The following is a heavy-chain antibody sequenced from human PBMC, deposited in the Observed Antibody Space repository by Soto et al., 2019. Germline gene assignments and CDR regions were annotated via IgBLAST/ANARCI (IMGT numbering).Heavy chain of an antibody. CDR1: GYTCTGYY. CDR2: INPNSGGT. J-gene: IGHJ6*02. D-gene: IGHD4-4*01. CDR3: ARVESKGYSNYVDGMDL. Sequence: GXSVKVSCKASGYTCTGYYMNWVRQAPGQGLEWRGWINPNSGGTNYAQKFQGRFTMTRDTSIITAYMELSRLRSDATAVYYCARVESKGYSNYVDGMDLWGQGTPVTGSS. V-gene: IGHV1-2*02.